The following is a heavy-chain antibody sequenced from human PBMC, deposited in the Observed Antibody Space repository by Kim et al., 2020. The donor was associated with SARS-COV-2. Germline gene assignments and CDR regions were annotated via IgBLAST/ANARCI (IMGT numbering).Heavy chain of an antibody. CDR1: GYTFTGYY. J-gene: IGHJ4*02. CDR3: ASKLAYCGGDCPFDY. D-gene: IGHD2-21*02. Sequence: ASVKVSCKASGYTFTGYYMHWVRQAPGQGLEWMGWINPNSGGTNYAQKFQGRVTMTRDTSISTAYMELSRLRSDDTAVYYCASKLAYCGGDCPFDYWGQGTLVTVSS. V-gene: IGHV1-2*02. CDR2: INPNSGGT.